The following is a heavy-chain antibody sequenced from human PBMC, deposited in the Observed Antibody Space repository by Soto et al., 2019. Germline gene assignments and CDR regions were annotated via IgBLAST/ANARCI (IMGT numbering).Heavy chain of an antibody. J-gene: IGHJ4*02. V-gene: IGHV3-30*03. CDR1: GFIFSDFG. Sequence: PGGSLRLSCVVSGFIFSDFGMHWVRQSPGEGLAWVASISKDGSDTYYAESVKGRFTISRDDSKSTVFLQMNKLKVDDTAAYFCASPREGKWLVFDQRGQRNLVTVYS. CDR3: ASPREGKWLVFDQ. D-gene: IGHD6-19*01. CDR2: ISKDGSDT.